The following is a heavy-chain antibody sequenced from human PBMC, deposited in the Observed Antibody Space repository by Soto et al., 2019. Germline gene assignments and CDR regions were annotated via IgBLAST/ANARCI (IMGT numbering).Heavy chain of an antibody. V-gene: IGHV4-39*01. Sequence: SETLSLTCTVSGGSISSSNYYWGWIRQPPGKGLEWIGSIYYSGSTSYNSSLKSRVTISVDTSKNQFSPRLRSVTAADTAVYYCASPTLGAFDIWGQGTMVTVSS. CDR3: ASPTLGAFDI. J-gene: IGHJ3*02. CDR1: GGSISSSNYY. D-gene: IGHD1-26*01. CDR2: IYYSGST.